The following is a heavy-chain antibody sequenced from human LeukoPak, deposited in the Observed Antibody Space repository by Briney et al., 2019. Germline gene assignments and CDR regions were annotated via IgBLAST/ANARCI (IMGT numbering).Heavy chain of an antibody. D-gene: IGHD3-10*01. J-gene: IGHJ5*02. CDR1: AGSISSSNYY. V-gene: IGHV4-39*01. CDR2: IYYSGRT. CDR3: ARGRPDGSGSYYKFDP. Sequence: KPSETLSLTCTVSAGSISSSNYYWGWIRQPPGKGLEWIGGIYYSGRTYYNPSLKSRVTISVNTSKKQFSLKLSSVTAADTAVYYCARGRPDGSGSYYKFDPWGQGTLVTVSS.